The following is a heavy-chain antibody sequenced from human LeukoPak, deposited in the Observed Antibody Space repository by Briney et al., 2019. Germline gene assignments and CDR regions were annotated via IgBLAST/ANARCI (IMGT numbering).Heavy chain of an antibody. CDR1: GYPFSSYG. V-gene: IGHV1-18*01. J-gene: IGHJ4*02. CDR2: ISAYNGHT. D-gene: IGHD1-26*01. CDR3: ASGAYYPFDF. Sequence: GASVKVSCKGSGYPFSSYGITWVRQAPGQGLEWVGRISAYNGHTRYGQNVQGRVTMTTETSTTTAYLELRNLTSDDTAVYFCASGAYYPFDFWGQGTFVTVSS.